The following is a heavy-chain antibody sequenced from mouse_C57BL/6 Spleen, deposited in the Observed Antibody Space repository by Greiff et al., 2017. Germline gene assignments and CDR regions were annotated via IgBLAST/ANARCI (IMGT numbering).Heavy chain of an antibody. Sequence: EVKLVESGGGLVQPKGSLKLSCAASGFSFNTYAMNWVRQAPGKGLEWVARIRSKSNNYATYYADSVKDRFTISRDDSESMLYLQMNNLKTEDTAMYYCVRQDYGSSYRYFDVWGTGTTVTVSS. CDR1: GFSFNTYA. V-gene: IGHV10-1*01. CDR3: VRQDYGSSYRYFDV. CDR2: IRSKSNNYAT. J-gene: IGHJ1*03. D-gene: IGHD1-1*01.